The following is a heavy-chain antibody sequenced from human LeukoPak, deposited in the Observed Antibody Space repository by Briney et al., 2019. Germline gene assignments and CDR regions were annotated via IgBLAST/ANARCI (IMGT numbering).Heavy chain of an antibody. D-gene: IGHD3-3*01. Sequence: ASETLTLTCTVSGASISSDDYYWSWIRQRPGKGLKWIAYTHYSGSSFYNPSLKSRITISVDTSKNQFSLRLSSVTAADTAVYYCAREGRDFWSGSRGWFDPRGQGTLVTVSS. CDR2: THYSGSS. V-gene: IGHV4-30-4*01. CDR3: AREGRDFWSGSRGWFDP. CDR1: GASISSDDYY. J-gene: IGHJ5*02.